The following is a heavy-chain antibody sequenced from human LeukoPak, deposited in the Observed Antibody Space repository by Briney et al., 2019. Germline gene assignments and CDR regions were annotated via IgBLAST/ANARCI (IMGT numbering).Heavy chain of an antibody. CDR1: GGSISSYY. CDR3: ARAYTSSCRWFDP. J-gene: IGHJ5*02. CDR2: IYYSGST. V-gene: IGHV4-59*06. D-gene: IGHD6-13*01. Sequence: SETLSLTCTVSGGSISSYYWSWIRQPPGKGLEWIGYIYYSGSTYYNPSLKSRVSISVDTSNNQFSLKLNSVTAADTAVYYCARAYTSSCRWFDPWGQGTLVTVSS.